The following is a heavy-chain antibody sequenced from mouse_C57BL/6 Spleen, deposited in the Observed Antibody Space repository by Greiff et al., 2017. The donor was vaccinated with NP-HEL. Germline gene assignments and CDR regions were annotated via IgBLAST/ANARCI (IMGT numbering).Heavy chain of an antibody. V-gene: IGHV1-64*01. D-gene: IGHD1-1*01. J-gene: IGHJ2*01. CDR1: GYTFTSYW. CDR2: IHPNSGST. CDR3: ARGGTTVVAFDY. Sequence: QVQLQQSGAELVKPGASVKLSCKASGYTFTSYWMHWVKQRPGQGLEWIGMIHPNSGSTNYNEKFKSKATLTVDKSSSTAYMQLSSLTSEDSAVYYCARGGTTVVAFDYWGQGTTLTVSS.